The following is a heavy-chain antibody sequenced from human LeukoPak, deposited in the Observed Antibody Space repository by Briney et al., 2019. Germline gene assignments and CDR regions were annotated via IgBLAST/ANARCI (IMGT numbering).Heavy chain of an antibody. V-gene: IGHV3-30-3*01. CDR3: GRRFDY. CDR2: ISYDGSNK. J-gene: IGHJ4*02. Sequence: GRSLRLSCAASGFTFSSYAMHWVRQAPGKGLEWVAVISYDGSNKYYADSVKGRFTISRDNSKNTLYLQMNSLRAEDTAVYYCGRRFDYWGQGTLVTVS. CDR1: GFTFSSYA.